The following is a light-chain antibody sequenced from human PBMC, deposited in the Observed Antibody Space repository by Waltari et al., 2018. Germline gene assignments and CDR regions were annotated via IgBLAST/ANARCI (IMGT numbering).Light chain of an antibody. J-gene: IGLJ3*02. Sequence: SSEVTQDPHVSVALGQTVTLTCRGDSFRRYYASWYRQSPGQAPVLVLYGQERPSGIPDRFSGSTSGDTAYLTITGAQAGDEADYYCLSQDTPSTRVFGGGTRLTVV. V-gene: IGLV3-19*01. CDR3: LSQDTPSTRV. CDR2: GQE. CDR1: SFRRYY.